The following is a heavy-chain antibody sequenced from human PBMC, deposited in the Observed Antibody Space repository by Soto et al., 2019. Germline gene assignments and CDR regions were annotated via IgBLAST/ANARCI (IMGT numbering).Heavy chain of an antibody. J-gene: IGHJ4*02. CDR2: ITYDGSEK. Sequence: QVQLVESGGGVVQPGRSLRLSCAASGFTFSGYAVHWVRQAPGKGLEWVAVITYDGSEKYYADSVKCRFTISRENSKDTLYLQMNSLRTEDTAVYYCASCGDNRDHWGQGTLVTVSS. V-gene: IGHV3-30-3*01. CDR3: ASCGDNRDH. D-gene: IGHD4-17*01. CDR1: GFTFSGYA.